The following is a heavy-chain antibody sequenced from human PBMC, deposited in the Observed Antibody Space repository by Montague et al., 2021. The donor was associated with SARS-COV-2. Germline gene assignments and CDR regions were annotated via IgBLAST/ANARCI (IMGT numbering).Heavy chain of an antibody. CDR3: VRDTGSAQAGFDA. CDR2: TNYRPKWTS. Sequence: CAISGDSVWSNTAAWNWIRQSPSRGLEWLGRTNYRPKWTSDYATSVEGRISIDPDTSKNQFFLHLRSVTPEDTGVYYCVRDTGSAQAGFDAWGQGTLVTVSS. CDR1: GDSVWSNTAA. D-gene: IGHD4-17*01. V-gene: IGHV6-1*01. J-gene: IGHJ4*02.